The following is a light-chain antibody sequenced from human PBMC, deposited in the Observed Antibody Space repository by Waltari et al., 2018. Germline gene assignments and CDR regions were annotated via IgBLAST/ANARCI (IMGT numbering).Light chain of an antibody. CDR2: DDN. CDR3: GTWDSTLSTYV. J-gene: IGLJ1*01. CDR1: NSNIGITY. Sequence: QSVLTQPPSVSATTGQTVTISCSGSNSNIGITYVSWYQQFPGKAPKLLIYDDNNRPSQIPDRFSGSKSGTSATLRITGRQAGDEADYYCGTWDSTLSTYVYGTGTRLTVL. V-gene: IGLV1-51*01.